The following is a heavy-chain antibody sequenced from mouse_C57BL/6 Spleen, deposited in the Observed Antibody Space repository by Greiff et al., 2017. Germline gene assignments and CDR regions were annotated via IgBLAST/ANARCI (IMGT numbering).Heavy chain of an antibody. CDR1: GFNIKNTY. CDR3: ARPGTVVATGGYFGV. D-gene: IGHD1-1*01. CDR2: IDPANGNT. V-gene: IGHV14-3*01. J-gene: IGHJ1*03. Sequence: VQLQQSVAELVRPGASVKLSCTASGFNIKNTYMHWVKQRPEQGLEWIGRIDPANGNTKYAPKFQGKATITADTSSNTAYLQLSSLTSEDTASYYCARPGTVVATGGYFGVWGTGTTVTVSS.